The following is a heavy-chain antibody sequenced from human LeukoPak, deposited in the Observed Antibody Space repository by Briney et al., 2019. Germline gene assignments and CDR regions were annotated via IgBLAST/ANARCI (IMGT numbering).Heavy chain of an antibody. CDR3: ARDRRRGGYSGYDIDY. CDR1: GFTFSSYS. Sequence: GGSLRLSCAASGFTFSSYSMNWVRQAPGKGLEWVSSISSSSSYIYYADSVKGRFTISRDNAKNSLYLQMNSLRAEDTAVYYCARDRRRGGYSGYDIDYWGQGTLVTVSS. J-gene: IGHJ4*02. D-gene: IGHD5-12*01. CDR2: ISSSSSYI. V-gene: IGHV3-21*01.